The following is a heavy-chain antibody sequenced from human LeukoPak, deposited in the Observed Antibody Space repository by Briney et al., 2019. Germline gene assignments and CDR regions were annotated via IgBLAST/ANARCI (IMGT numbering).Heavy chain of an antibody. D-gene: IGHD6-19*01. CDR2: INPNSGGT. J-gene: IGHJ4*02. CDR1: GYTFTGYY. CDR3: ARHLRDSNGPFDY. V-gene: IGHV1-2*02. Sequence: ASVTVSCKASGYTFTGYYMHWVRQAPGQGLEWMGWINPNSGGTNYAQKFQGRVTMTRGTSISTAYMELSRLTSDDTAVYYCARHLRDSNGPFDYWGQGTLVTVSS.